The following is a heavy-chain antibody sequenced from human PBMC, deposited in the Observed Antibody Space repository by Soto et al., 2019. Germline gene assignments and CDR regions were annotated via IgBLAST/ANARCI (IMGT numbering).Heavy chain of an antibody. CDR3: ARGCLKRTPGGGWFDP. D-gene: IGHD3-16*01. Sequence: SVKVSCKASGGTFSSYAISWVRQAPGQGLEWMGGIIPIFGTANYAQKFQGRVTITADESTSTAYMELSSLRSEDTAVYYCARGCLKRTPGGGWFDPWGQGTLVTVSS. CDR1: GGTFSSYA. CDR2: IIPIFGTA. J-gene: IGHJ5*02. V-gene: IGHV1-69*13.